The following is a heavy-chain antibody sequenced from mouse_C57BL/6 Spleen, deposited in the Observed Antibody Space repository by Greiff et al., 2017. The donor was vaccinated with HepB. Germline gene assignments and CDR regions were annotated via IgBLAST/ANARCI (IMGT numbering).Heavy chain of an antibody. D-gene: IGHD1-1*01. V-gene: IGHV1-82*01. CDR2: IYPGDGDT. CDR3: AGTTVVAKGYAMDY. Sequence: VQLQQSGPELVKPGASVKISCKASGYAFSSSWMNWVKQRPGKGLEWIGRIYPGDGDTNYNGKFKGKATLTADKSSSTAYMQLSSLTSEDSAVYFSAGTTVVAKGYAMDYWGQGTSVTVSS. J-gene: IGHJ4*01. CDR1: GYAFSSSW.